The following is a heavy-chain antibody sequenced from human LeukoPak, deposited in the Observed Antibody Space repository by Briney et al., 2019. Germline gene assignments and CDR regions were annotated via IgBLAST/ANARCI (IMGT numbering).Heavy chain of an antibody. Sequence: SGPTLVNPPQTLTLTCTFSGFSLSTSGVGVGWIRQPPGKALEWLALIYWNDDKRYSPSLKSRLTITKDTSKNQVVLTMTNMDPVDTATYYCAHSVNYYDSSGLYYFDYWGQGTLVTVSS. CDR1: GFSLSTSGVG. CDR3: AHSVNYYDSSGLYYFDY. J-gene: IGHJ4*02. CDR2: IYWNDDK. V-gene: IGHV2-5*01. D-gene: IGHD3-22*01.